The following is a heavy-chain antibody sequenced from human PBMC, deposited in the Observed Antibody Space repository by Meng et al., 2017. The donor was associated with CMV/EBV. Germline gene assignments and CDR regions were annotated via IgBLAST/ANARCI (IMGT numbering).Heavy chain of an antibody. CDR1: GFTFSNYS. CDR3: ASEWVVRGVTPYGMDV. Sequence: GGSLRLSCAASGFTFSNYSMNWVRQAPGKGLEWVSSISSSSSYIYYADSVKGRFTISRDNAKNSLYLQMNSLRAEDTAVYYCASEWVVRGVTPYGMDVWGQGTTVTVS. D-gene: IGHD3-10*01. CDR2: ISSSSSYI. J-gene: IGHJ6*02. V-gene: IGHV3-21*01.